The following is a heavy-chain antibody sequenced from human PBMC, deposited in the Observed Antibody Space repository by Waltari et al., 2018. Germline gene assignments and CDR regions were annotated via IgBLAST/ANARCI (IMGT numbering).Heavy chain of an antibody. CDR3: AGDRGLRRLSTVEI. CDR1: GGSFSGYY. V-gene: IGHV4-34*01. J-gene: IGHJ3*02. Sequence: QVQLQQWGAGLLKPSETLSLTCAVYGGSFSGYYWSWIRQPPGTGLEWIGEIKHSGSTNCNPSLKSRITISVDASKSQFSLKRSSVTAADTAVYYCAGDRGLRRLSTVEIWGQGTMVTVSS. CDR2: IKHSGST. D-gene: IGHD1-26*01.